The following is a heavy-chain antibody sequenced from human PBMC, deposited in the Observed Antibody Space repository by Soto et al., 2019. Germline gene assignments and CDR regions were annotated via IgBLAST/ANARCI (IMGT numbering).Heavy chain of an antibody. CDR1: GFTFSSYA. CDR2: ISSSGGST. CDR3: AKGPWGDYYYMDV. D-gene: IGHD3-16*01. J-gene: IGHJ6*03. Sequence: EVQLLESGGGLVQPGGSLRLSCAASGFTFSSYAMSWVRQAPGKGLEWVSTISSSGGSTDYADSVKGRFTISRDNSKNTLYMQMNSLRAEDTAVYYCAKGPWGDYYYMDVWGKGTTVTVSS. V-gene: IGHV3-23*01.